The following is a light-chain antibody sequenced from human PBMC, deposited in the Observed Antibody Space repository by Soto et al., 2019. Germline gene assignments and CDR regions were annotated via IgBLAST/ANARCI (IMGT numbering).Light chain of an antibody. Sequence: QSALTQPASVSASPGQSITISCTGTSSEVGNSNLVSWFQQHPGKAPKLIIYEGTKRLSGVSNRFSGSKSGNTASLTISGLQAEDEGDYYCCAYAGSSTFVVFGGGTKLTVL. J-gene: IGLJ2*01. CDR2: EGT. CDR1: SSEVGNSNL. V-gene: IGLV2-23*03. CDR3: CAYAGSSTFVV.